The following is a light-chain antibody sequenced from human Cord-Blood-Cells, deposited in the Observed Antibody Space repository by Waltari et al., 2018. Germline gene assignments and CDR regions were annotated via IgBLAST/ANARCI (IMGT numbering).Light chain of an antibody. V-gene: IGKV1-5*03. Sequence: IQMTHSPPTRSASVEDRVTLTCRASQSISSWLAWYQQKPGKAPKLLIYKASSLESGVPSRFSGSGSGTEFTLTISSLQPDDFATYYCQQYNSYSWTFGQGTKVEIK. CDR1: QSISSW. J-gene: IGKJ1*01. CDR2: KAS. CDR3: QQYNSYSWT.